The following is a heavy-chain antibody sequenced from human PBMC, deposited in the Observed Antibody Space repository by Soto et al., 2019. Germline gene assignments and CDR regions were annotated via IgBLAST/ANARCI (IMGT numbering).Heavy chain of an antibody. CDR2: IIPIFGTA. V-gene: IGHV1-69*13. D-gene: IGHD3-22*01. J-gene: IGHJ4*02. Sequence: SVKVSCKASGGTFSSYAISWVRQAPGQGLEWMGGIIPIFGTANYAQKLQGRVTITADESTSTAYMELSSLRSEDTAVYYCARGGASYYYDSSGYYSGFDYWGQGTLVTVSS. CDR1: GGTFSSYA. CDR3: ARGGASYYYDSSGYYSGFDY.